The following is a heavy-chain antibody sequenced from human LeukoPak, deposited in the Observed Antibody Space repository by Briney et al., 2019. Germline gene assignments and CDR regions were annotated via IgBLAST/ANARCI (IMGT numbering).Heavy chain of an antibody. CDR1: GASISRYY. CDR3: ARDRYGGNSGDFDY. Sequence: SETLSLTCTVSGASISRYYWSWLRQPPGKGLEWVGYIYYSGSTNYNPSLKSRVTISLDTSKNQFSLKLNSVTAADTAVYYCARDRYGGNSGDFDYWGQGTLVTVSS. CDR2: IYYSGST. J-gene: IGHJ4*02. V-gene: IGHV4-59*01. D-gene: IGHD4-23*01.